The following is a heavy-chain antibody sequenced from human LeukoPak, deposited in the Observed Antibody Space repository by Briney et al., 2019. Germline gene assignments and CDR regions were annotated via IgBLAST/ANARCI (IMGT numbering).Heavy chain of an antibody. CDR1: GFTFSSYA. CDR3: ARDAERVWFGELYFDY. J-gene: IGHJ4*02. CDR2: ISYDRSNK. Sequence: GGSLRLSCAASGFTFSSYAMHWVRQAPGKGLEWVAVISYDRSNKYYADSVKGRFTISRDNSKNTLYLQMNSLRAEDTAVYYCARDAERVWFGELYFDYWGQGTLVTVSS. V-gene: IGHV3-30*04. D-gene: IGHD3-10*01.